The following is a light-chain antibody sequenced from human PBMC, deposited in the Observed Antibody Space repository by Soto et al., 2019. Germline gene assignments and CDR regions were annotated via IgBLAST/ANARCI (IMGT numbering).Light chain of an antibody. V-gene: IGKV2D-29*02. CDR3: MQSTQLPPT. CDR1: QSLLHITGETF. CDR2: EVS. J-gene: IGKJ5*01. Sequence: VVMPQTPLSLSVAPRQPSSISCNSSQSLLHITGETFLFWYLQQPGQSPQLLIYEVSTRVSGVPDRFSGSGSGTDFTLEISRVATDDVGIYYSMQSTQLPPTFGQGTRLEIK.